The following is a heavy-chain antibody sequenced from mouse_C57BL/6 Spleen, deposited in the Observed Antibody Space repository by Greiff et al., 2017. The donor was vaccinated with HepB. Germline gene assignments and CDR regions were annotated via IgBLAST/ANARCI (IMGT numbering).Heavy chain of an antibody. V-gene: IGHV1-64*01. Sequence: QVHVKQPGAELVKPGASVKLSCKASGYTFTSYWMHWVKQRPGQGLEWIGMIHPNSGSTNYNEKFKSKATLTVDKSSSTAYMQLSSLTSEDSAVYYCAISTMVTSDYWGRGTTLTVSS. CDR1: GYTFTSYW. J-gene: IGHJ2*01. CDR3: AISTMVTSDY. CDR2: IHPNSGST. D-gene: IGHD2-2*01.